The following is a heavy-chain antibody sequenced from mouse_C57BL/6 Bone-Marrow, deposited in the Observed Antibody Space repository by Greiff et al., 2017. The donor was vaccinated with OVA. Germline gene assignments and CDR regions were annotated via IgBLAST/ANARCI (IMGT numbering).Heavy chain of an antibody. Sequence: QVTLKESGPGILQPSQTLSLTCSFSGFSLSTFGMGVGWIRQPSGKGLEWLAHIWWDDDKYYNPALKSRLTISKDTSKNQVFLKIANVDTADTATYYCARVYSNYRYWYFDVWGTGTTVTVSS. CDR1: GFSLSTFGMG. CDR3: ARVYSNYRYWYFDV. J-gene: IGHJ1*03. D-gene: IGHD2-5*01. V-gene: IGHV8-8*01. CDR2: IWWDDDK.